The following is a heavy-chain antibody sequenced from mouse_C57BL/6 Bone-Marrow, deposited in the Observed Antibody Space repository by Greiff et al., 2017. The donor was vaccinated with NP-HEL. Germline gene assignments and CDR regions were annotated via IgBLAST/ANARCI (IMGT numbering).Heavy chain of an antibody. CDR2: IHPNSGST. D-gene: IGHD4-1*01. V-gene: IGHV1-64*01. J-gene: IGHJ3*01. CDR3: ARGTNWDGPWFAY. Sequence: QVQLQQPGAELVKPGASVKLSCKASGYTFTSYWMHWVKQRPGQGLEWIGMIHPNSGSTNYNEKFKSKATLTVDKSSSTAFMQLSSLTSEDSAVYYCARGTNWDGPWFAYWGQGTLVTVSA. CDR1: GYTFTSYW.